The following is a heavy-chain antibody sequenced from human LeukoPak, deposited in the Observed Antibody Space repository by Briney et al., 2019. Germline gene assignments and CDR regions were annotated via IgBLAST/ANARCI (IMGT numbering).Heavy chain of an antibody. V-gene: IGHV3-11*04. CDR2: ISSSGSTI. D-gene: IGHD6-19*01. Sequence: GGSLRLSCAASGFTFSDYYMSWIRQAPGKGLEWVSYISSSGSTIYYADSVKGRFTISRDNAKNSLYLQMNSLRAEDMAVYYCARNSARQWLRGWFDPWGQGTLVTVSS. CDR1: GFTFSDYY. J-gene: IGHJ5*02. CDR3: ARNSARQWLRGWFDP.